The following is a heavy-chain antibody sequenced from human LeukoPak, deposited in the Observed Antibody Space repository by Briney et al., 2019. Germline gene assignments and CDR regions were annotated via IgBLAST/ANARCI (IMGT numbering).Heavy chain of an antibody. CDR1: GFTFSSYS. CDR3: ARAFSY. J-gene: IGHJ4*02. CDR2: ISSGSSTI. Sequence: GSLRLSCAASGFTFSSYSMNWVRQAPGKGLEWVSYISSGSSTIYYADSVKGRFTISRDNAKNSLYLQMNSLRDDDTAVYYCARAFSYWGQGTLVTVSS. V-gene: IGHV3-48*02.